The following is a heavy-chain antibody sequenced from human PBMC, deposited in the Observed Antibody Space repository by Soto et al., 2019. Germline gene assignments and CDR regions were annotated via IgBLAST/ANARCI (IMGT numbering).Heavy chain of an antibody. CDR2: IKYSGTT. CDR1: GVPISIIRCH. D-gene: IGHD1-26*01. J-gene: IGHJ3*02. CDR3: ARNGITGSYYDAFDI. V-gene: IGHV4-39*01. Sequence: SEALSSTCIAFGVPISIIRCHGGWTRQPPGKGLEWIASIKYSGTTFYNPSLKSRVTLSVDTSKNQFALKLSSVTAAETAVYYCARNGITGSYYDAFDIWGQVTMVTVS.